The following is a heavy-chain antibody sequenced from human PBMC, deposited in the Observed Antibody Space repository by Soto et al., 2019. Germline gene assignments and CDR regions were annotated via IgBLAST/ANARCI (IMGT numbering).Heavy chain of an antibody. Sequence: GASVKVSCKASGGTFSSYAISWVRQAPGQGLEWMGGIIPIFGTANYAQKFQGRVTITADESTSTAYMELSSLRSEDTAVYYCARGTAAGTWVNWFDPWGQGTLVTVSS. D-gene: IGHD6-13*01. CDR1: GGTFSSYA. J-gene: IGHJ5*02. V-gene: IGHV1-69*13. CDR3: ARGTAAGTWVNWFDP. CDR2: IIPIFGTA.